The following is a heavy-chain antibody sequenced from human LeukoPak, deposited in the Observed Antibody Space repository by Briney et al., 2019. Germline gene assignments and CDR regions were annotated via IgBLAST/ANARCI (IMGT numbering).Heavy chain of an antibody. Sequence: SHTLSLTCAVYGGSFSGYYWSWIRQPPGKGLEWIGEITHSGRTNYTPSLKRRVTIPVDTSKNQFSLKLSSVTAADTAVYYCARGLETYYDFWSGYDRGRYFDYWGQGTLVTVSS. V-gene: IGHV4-34*01. CDR3: ARGLETYYDFWSGYDRGRYFDY. J-gene: IGHJ4*02. CDR2: ITHSGRT. D-gene: IGHD3-3*01. CDR1: GGSFSGYY.